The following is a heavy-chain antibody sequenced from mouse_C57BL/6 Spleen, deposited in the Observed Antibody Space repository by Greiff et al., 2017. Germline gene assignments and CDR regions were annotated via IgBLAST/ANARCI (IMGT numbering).Heavy chain of an antibody. CDR2: IKPSNGGT. J-gene: IGHJ3*01. Sequence: QVQLQQPGTELVKPGASVKLSCKASGYTFTSYWMHWVKQRPGQGLEWIGNIKPSNGGTNYNEKFKSKATLTVDKSTSTAYMQLRSLTSEDSAVYYCARGGVSTVGAPGFAYWGQGTLVTVSA. V-gene: IGHV1-53*01. CDR3: ARGGVSTVGAPGFAY. D-gene: IGHD1-1*01. CDR1: GYTFTSYW.